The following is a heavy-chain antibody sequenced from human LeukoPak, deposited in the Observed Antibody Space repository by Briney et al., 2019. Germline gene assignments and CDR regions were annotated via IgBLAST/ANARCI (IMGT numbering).Heavy chain of an antibody. J-gene: IGHJ4*02. Sequence: SQTLPLTCAISGDGVSSNNAAWNWIRQSPSRGLEWLGRTYYRSKWYNDYAVSVKSRVTINPDTSKNQFSLQLNSVTPEDTAIYYCTRGAPWGGEYYFDYWGQGTLVTVSS. D-gene: IGHD3-10*01. CDR3: TRGAPWGGEYYFDY. CDR2: TYYRSKWYN. CDR1: GDGVSSNNAA. V-gene: IGHV6-1*01.